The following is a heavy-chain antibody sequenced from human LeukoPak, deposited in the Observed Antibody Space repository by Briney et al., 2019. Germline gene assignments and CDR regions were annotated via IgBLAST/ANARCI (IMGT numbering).Heavy chain of an antibody. D-gene: IGHD6-13*01. CDR2: IYYSGRT. CDR1: GGSISSSSYY. V-gene: IGHV4-39*07. Sequence: PSETLSLTCTVSGGSISSSSYYWGWIRQPPGTGLECIGSIYYSGRTYYNPSLKSRVTISVDTSKNQFSLKLSSVTAADTAVYYCAREKYYSSSRAVPFDYWGQGTLVTVSS. J-gene: IGHJ4*02. CDR3: AREKYYSSSRAVPFDY.